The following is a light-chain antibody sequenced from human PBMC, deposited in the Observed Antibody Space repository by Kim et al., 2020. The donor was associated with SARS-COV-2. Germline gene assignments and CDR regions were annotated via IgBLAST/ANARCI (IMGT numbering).Light chain of an antibody. CDR2: GAS. J-gene: IGKJ2*01. CDR3: QHYNNWPPET. Sequence: EIVMTQYPATLSVSPGERATLSCRASQSVTNNLAWYQQKPGQAPRLLIYGASTRATGIPARFSGSGSGTEFTLIISSLQPEDFAVYYCQHYNNWPPETFGQGTKVDIK. CDR1: QSVTNN. V-gene: IGKV3-15*01.